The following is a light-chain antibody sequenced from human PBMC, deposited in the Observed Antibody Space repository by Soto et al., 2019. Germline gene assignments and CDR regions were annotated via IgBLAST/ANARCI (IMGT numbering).Light chain of an antibody. J-gene: IGKJ5*01. V-gene: IGKV3-11*01. CDR2: DAS. CDR3: QQRSNWPQIT. Sequence: ESVLTQSPATLSLSPGERATLSCRASQSVSSYLAWYQQKPGQAPRLLIYDASNRATGIPARFSGSGSGTDFTLTISSLEPEDFAVYYCQQRSNWPQITFAQGTRLEIK. CDR1: QSVSSY.